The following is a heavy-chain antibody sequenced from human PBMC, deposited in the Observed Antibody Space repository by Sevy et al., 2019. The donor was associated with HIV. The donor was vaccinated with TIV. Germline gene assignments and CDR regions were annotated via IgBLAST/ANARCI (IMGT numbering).Heavy chain of an antibody. CDR1: GFTFSAYW. CDR3: ARGVRDFWSGYPDY. CDR2: INQGGSEK. D-gene: IGHD3-3*01. Sequence: GGSLRLSCAASGFTFSAYWMHWVRQAPGKGLEWVANINQGGSEKYYVDSVKGRFTISRDNAKNSLYLQMNSLRVEDTAVYYCARGVRDFWSGYPDYWGQGTLVTVSS. J-gene: IGHJ4*02. V-gene: IGHV3-7*01.